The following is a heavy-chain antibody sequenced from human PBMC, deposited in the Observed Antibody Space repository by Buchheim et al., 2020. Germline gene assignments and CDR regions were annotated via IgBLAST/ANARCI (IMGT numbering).Heavy chain of an antibody. CDR2: IYYSGST. D-gene: IGHD6-6*01. Sequence: QVQLQQWGAGLLKPSETLSLTCAVYGGSFSGYYWSWIRQPPGKGLEWIGYIYYSGSTYYNPSLKSRVTISVDTSKNQFSLKLSSVTAADTAVYYCAREDSGKAYYYGMDVWGQGTT. V-gene: IGHV4-34*01. CDR1: GGSFSGYY. J-gene: IGHJ6*02. CDR3: AREDSGKAYYYGMDV.